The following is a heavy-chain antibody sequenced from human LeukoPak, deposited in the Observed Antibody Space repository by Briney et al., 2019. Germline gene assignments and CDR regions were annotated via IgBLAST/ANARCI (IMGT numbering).Heavy chain of an antibody. CDR2: IYSGGST. Sequence: GGSLRLSCAASGFTFSSYAMSWVRQAPGKGLEWVSVIYSGGSTYYADSVKGRFTISRDNSKNTLYLQMNSLRAEDTAVYYCARDAWGEGFDYWGQGTLVTVSS. J-gene: IGHJ4*02. V-gene: IGHV3-53*01. CDR1: GFTFSSYA. CDR3: ARDAWGEGFDY. D-gene: IGHD3-16*01.